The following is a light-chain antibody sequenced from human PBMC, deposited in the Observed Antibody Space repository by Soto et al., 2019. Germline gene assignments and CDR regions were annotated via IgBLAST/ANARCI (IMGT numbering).Light chain of an antibody. CDR1: QSVSSSY. CDR3: QQYGNSRT. V-gene: IGKV3-20*01. J-gene: IGKJ1*01. CDR2: GAS. Sequence: EIVLTQSPGTLSLSPGERATLSCRASQSVSSSYLAWYQQKLGQAPRLLIYGASTRATGIPDRFSGSGSGTDFTLTISRLEPEDFAVYYCQQYGNSRTFGQGTKVEIK.